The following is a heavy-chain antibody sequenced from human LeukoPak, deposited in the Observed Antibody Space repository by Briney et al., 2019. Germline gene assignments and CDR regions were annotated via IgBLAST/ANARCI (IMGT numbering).Heavy chain of an antibody. J-gene: IGHJ4*02. Sequence: GSLRLSCTASGFSFSNYWMSWVRQPPGKGLEWIGSIYYSGSTYYNPSLKSRVTISVDTSKNQFSLKLSSVTAADTAVYYCARNYYDSSGYYYTPGYWGQGTLVTVSS. CDR2: IYYSGST. V-gene: IGHV4-39*07. D-gene: IGHD3-22*01. CDR1: GFSFSNYW. CDR3: ARNYYDSSGYYYTPGY.